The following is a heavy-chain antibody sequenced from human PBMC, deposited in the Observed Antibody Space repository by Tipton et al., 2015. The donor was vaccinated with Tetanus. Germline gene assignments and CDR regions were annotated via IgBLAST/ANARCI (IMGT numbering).Heavy chain of an antibody. D-gene: IGHD3-22*01. CDR1: GYTFTGYY. Sequence: QEQLVKSGAEVKKPGASVKVSCKASGYTFTGYYMHWVRQAPGQGLEWMGWINPNSGSTNYAQKFQVKVTMTMETSISTVYMEVIRLRSDDTAIYYCARGMDYDSSGIADFWGHGTLVTVSS. CDR3: ARGMDYDSSGIADF. J-gene: IGHJ4*01. CDR2: INPNSGST. V-gene: IGHV1-2*02.